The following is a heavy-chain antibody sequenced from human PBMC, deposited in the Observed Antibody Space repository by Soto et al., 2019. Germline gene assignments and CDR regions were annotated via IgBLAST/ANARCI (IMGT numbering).Heavy chain of an antibody. CDR3: AKANFYCDSSGFDS. Sequence: WGSLRLSCSTSGFTFSSYAFHWVRQCSRKGLERVSFINVYGSDRYYADSAKNRFTISRDNTKGSFYLQMDRLRLEDTPIYYYAKANFYCDSSGFDSWGQGTMVTVSS. D-gene: IGHD2-21*01. CDR2: INVYGSDR. V-gene: IGHV3-43D*04. CDR1: GFTFSSYA. J-gene: IGHJ4*02.